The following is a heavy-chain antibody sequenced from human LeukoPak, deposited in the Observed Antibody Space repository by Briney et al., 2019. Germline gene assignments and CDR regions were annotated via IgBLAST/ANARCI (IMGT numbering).Heavy chain of an antibody. D-gene: IGHD3-10*01. CDR3: ASFHYYGSGAYYLSY. Sequence: GGSLRLSCAASGFTFGNYAMHWVRQAPGKGLEWVTVISEDGSNKYYADSVKGRFTISRDNSKDTLYLQMNSLRAEDTAVYFCASFHYYGSGAYYLSYWGQGTLVTVSS. J-gene: IGHJ4*02. V-gene: IGHV3-30*07. CDR2: ISEDGSNK. CDR1: GFTFGNYA.